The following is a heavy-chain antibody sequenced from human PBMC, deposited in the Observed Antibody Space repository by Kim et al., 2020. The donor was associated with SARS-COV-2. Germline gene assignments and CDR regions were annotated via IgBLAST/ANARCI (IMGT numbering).Heavy chain of an antibody. V-gene: IGHV5-51*01. J-gene: IGHJ6*02. CDR3: ARLLGGSYYYGMDV. Sequence: SPSFQGQVTISADKAISTAYLQWSSLKASDTAMYYCARLLGGSYYYGMDVWGQGTTVTVSS. D-gene: IGHD1-26*01.